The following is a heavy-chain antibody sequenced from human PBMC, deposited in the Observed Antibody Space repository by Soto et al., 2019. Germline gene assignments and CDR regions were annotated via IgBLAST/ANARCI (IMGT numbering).Heavy chain of an antibody. Sequence: SETLSLTCSVSRGSITSSGYYWSWIRQHPGKGLEWIGDIYNSGSTHYNPSLKSRVSILLDTSNNQFYLKLTSVTAADTDVYYCERYKSDIEMPRLYYFDYWGQGTVVTVSS. CDR2: IYNSGST. J-gene: IGHJ4*02. CDR1: RGSITSSGYY. CDR3: ERYKSDIEMPRLYYFDY. V-gene: IGHV4-31*03. D-gene: IGHD5-12*01.